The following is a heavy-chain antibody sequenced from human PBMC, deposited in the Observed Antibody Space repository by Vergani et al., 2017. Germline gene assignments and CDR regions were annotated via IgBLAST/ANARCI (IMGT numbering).Heavy chain of an antibody. CDR1: GFTFSSYA. V-gene: IGHV3-21*01. J-gene: IGHJ4*02. CDR2: ISSSSSYI. D-gene: IGHD2-15*01. CDR3: AREGYDCSGGSCYSDY. Sequence: VQLVESGGGVVQPGRSLRLSCAASGFTFSSYAMHWVRQAPGKGLEWVSSISSSSSYIYYADSVKGRFTISRDNAKNSLYLQMNSLRAEDTAVYYCAREGYDCSGGSCYSDYWGQGTLVTVSS.